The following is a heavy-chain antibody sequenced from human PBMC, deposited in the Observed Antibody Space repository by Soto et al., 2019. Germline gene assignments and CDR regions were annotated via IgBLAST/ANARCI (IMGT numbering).Heavy chain of an antibody. J-gene: IGHJ4*02. CDR1: GFTFSSYG. D-gene: IGHD3-22*01. V-gene: IGHV3-30*18. CDR2: ISYDGSNK. CDR3: AKDRTYYYDSSDLGDY. Sequence: QVQLVESGGGVVQPGRSLRLSCAASGFTFSSYGMHWVRQAPGKGLEWVAVISYDGSNKYYADSVKGRFTISRDNSKNTLYLQMNSLRAEDTAVYYCAKDRTYYYDSSDLGDYWGQGTLVTVSS.